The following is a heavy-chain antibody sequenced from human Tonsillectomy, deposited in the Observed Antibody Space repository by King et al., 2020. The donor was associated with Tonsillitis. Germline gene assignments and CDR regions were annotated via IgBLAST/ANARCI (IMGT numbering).Heavy chain of an antibody. CDR2: IYPGDSDT. D-gene: IGHD6-19*01. J-gene: IGHJ4*02. Sequence: VQLVQSGAEVREPGDSLKISCEASGYSFTSFWIGWVRQMPGKGLEWMGIIYPGDSDTRYSPSFQGLVTISADKSISTAYLQWSSLKASDTAIYYCARPDVAGQNYRGQGTLVTVSS. CDR3: ARPDVAGQNY. V-gene: IGHV5-51*01. CDR1: GYSFTSFW.